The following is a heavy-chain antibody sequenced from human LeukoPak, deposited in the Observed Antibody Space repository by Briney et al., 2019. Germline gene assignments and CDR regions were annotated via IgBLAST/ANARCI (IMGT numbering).Heavy chain of an antibody. D-gene: IGHD3-10*01. CDR1: GFTFRNSW. CDR3: ARYGSGTSYITNYFDY. J-gene: IGHJ4*02. CDR2: INSDGTTT. V-gene: IGHV3-74*01. Sequence: PGGSLRLSCAASGFTFRNSWMNWVRQAPGKGLVWVSRINSDGTTTTYADSVKGRFIISRDNAKNTLYLQMNSLRAEDTAVYYCARYGSGTSYITNYFDYWGQGTLVTVSS.